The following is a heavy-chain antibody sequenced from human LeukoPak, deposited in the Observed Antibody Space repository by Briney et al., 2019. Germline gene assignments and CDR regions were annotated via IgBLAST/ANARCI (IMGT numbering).Heavy chain of an antibody. J-gene: IGHJ3*02. CDR2: LSTSGST. CDR3: ARDRSGSSGYYSAVDI. D-gene: IGHD3-22*01. CDR1: GGSISNYY. V-gene: IGHV4-4*07. Sequence: PSETLSLTCTVSGGSISNYYWGWIRQPAGKGLEWIGRLSTSGSTNYNPSLQSRVNMSVDTSKNQFSLKLSSLTAADTAVYYCARDRSGSSGYYSAVDIWGRGTMVTVSS.